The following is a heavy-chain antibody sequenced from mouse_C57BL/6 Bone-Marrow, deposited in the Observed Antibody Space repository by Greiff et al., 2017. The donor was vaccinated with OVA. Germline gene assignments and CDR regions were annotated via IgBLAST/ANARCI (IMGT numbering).Heavy chain of an antibody. CDR3: ARYGVFDY. D-gene: IGHD1-1*02. CDR1: GYSFTDYN. J-gene: IGHJ2*01. Sequence: EVKLQQSGPELVKPGASVKISCKASGYSFTDYNMNWVKRSHGKSLEWIGVINPNYGTTSYNQKFKGKATLTADQSSSTAYMQLNNLTSEDSAVYYCARYGVFDYWGQGTTLTVSS. V-gene: IGHV1-39*01. CDR2: INPNYGTT.